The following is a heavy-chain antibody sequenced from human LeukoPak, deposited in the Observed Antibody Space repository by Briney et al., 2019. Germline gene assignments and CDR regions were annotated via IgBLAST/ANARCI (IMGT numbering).Heavy chain of an antibody. J-gene: IGHJ6*03. CDR1: GFTFSSYR. CDR2: INTDGSST. Sequence: GGSLRLSCAASGFTFSSYRMHWVRQAPGKGLVWVSRINTDGSSTSYADSVKGRFTISRDNAKNTLYLQMNSLRAEDTAVYYCARVGDSSSWYFYYYMDVWGKGTTVTVSS. V-gene: IGHV3-74*01. CDR3: ARVGDSSSWYFYYYMDV. D-gene: IGHD6-13*01.